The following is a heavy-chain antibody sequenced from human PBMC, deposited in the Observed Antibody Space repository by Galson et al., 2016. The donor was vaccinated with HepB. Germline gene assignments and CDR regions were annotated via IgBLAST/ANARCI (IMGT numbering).Heavy chain of an antibody. Sequence: SVKVSCKASGYNFTNDALTWVRQAPGQGLEWMGWINVDNGNTDYALRLQGRVTLTTDTPATTAYMELTSLRSDDTAVYFCARVRLLRPHLRFGLWGQGTLVTL. D-gene: IGHD5/OR15-5a*01. CDR1: GYNFTNDA. J-gene: IGHJ5*02. CDR2: INVDNGNT. CDR3: ARVRLLRPHLRFGL. V-gene: IGHV1-18*01.